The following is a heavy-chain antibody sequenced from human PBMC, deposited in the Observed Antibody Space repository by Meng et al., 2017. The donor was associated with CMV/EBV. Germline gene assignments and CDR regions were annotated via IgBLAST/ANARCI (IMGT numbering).Heavy chain of an antibody. CDR2: IRYDGSNK. J-gene: IGHJ4*02. CDR1: GFTFSSYG. D-gene: IGHD2-2*01. V-gene: IGHV3-30*02. CDR3: AKDETYCSSTGWGRCLFDY. Sequence: GESLKISCAASGFTFSSYGMHWVRQAPGKGLEWVAFIRYDGSNKYYADSVKGRFTISRDNSKNTLYLQMNSLRAEDTAVYYCAKDETYCSSTGWGRCLFDYWGQGTLVTVSS.